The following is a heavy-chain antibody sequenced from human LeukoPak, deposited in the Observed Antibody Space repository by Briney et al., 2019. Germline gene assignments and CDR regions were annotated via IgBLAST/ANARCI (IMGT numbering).Heavy chain of an antibody. CDR2: ISGSGGST. D-gene: IGHD3-22*01. CDR1: GFTFSSYG. Sequence: GGSLRLSCAASGFTFSSYGMSWVRQAPGKGLEWVSAISGSGGSTYYADSVKGRFTISRDNSKNTLYLQMNSPRAEDTAVYYCAKDNYDSSGYYWLYYFDYWGQGTLVTVSS. J-gene: IGHJ4*02. V-gene: IGHV3-23*01. CDR3: AKDNYDSSGYYWLYYFDY.